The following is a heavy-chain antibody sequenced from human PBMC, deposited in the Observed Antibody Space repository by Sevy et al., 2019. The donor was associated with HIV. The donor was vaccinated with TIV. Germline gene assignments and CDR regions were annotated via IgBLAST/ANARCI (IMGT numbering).Heavy chain of an antibody. J-gene: IGHJ4*02. Sequence: GGSLRLSCAASGFTFSSYDMHWVRQATGKGLEWVTIISYDGSNKYYADSVKGRFTISRDNSKNTLYLQMNSLRAEDTAVYYCARADYGDYSGEFDYWGQGTLVTVSS. CDR3: ARADYGDYSGEFDY. V-gene: IGHV3-30-3*01. D-gene: IGHD4-17*01. CDR1: GFTFSSYD. CDR2: ISYDGSNK.